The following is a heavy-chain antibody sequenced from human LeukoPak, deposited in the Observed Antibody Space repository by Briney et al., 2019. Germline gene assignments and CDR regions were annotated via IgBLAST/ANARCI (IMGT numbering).Heavy chain of an antibody. V-gene: IGHV1-69*04. CDR2: IIPILGIT. CDR3: ARGGSGSYAFDY. D-gene: IGHD3-10*01. CDR1: GGTFSSYV. Sequence: ASVKVSCKASGGTFSSYVISWVRQAPGQGLEWMGRIIPILGITNYAQKFQGRVTITADKSTTIVYMELSNLRSEDTAVYYCARGGSGSYAFDYWGQGTLVTVSS. J-gene: IGHJ4*02.